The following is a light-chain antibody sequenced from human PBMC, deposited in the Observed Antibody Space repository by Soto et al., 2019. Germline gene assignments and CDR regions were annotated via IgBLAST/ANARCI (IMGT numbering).Light chain of an antibody. Sequence: DIQMTQSPATLSASVGDRVTITCRASQSISSWLAWYQEKPGRAPKLLIYDASTLESGVPSRFSGSGSGTEFTLTISSLQPDDFATYSCQKYSSHDLLTFGGGTKVDI. V-gene: IGKV1-5*01. J-gene: IGKJ4*01. CDR3: QKYSSHDLLT. CDR2: DAS. CDR1: QSISSW.